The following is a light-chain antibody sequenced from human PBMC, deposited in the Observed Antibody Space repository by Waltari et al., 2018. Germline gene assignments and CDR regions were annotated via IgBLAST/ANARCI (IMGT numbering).Light chain of an antibody. CDR1: QSLLHSNGNTY. CDR3: MQALQTPLT. J-gene: IGKJ4*01. V-gene: IGKV2-28*01. Sequence: DIVMTQPPLSLPVTPGEPASISCRSSQSLLHSNGNTYLDWYLQKPGQSPQLLIYLGSNRASGVPDRFSGSESGTDFTLKISRVEAEDVGVYYCMQALQTPLTFGGGTKVEIK. CDR2: LGS.